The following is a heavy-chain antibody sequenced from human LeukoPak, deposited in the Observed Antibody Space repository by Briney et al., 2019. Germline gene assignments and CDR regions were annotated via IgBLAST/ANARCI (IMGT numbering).Heavy chain of an antibody. D-gene: IGHD6-19*01. CDR3: AKVAYSSGWSPEYFQH. CDR1: GFIFSNYG. CDR2: IPYDGSNK. V-gene: IGHV3-30*02. Sequence: GGSLRLSCAASGFIFSNYGMHWVRQAPGKGLEWVAFIPYDGSNKYYVDSVKGRFTISRDNSKNTLYLQMNSLRAEDTAVYYCAKVAYSSGWSPEYFQHWGQGTLVTVSS. J-gene: IGHJ1*01.